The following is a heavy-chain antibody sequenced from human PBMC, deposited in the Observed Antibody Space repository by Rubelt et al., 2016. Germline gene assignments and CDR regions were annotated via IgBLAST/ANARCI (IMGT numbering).Heavy chain of an antibody. CDR2: INPSGGST. V-gene: IGHV1-46*01. D-gene: IGHD1-1*01. J-gene: IGHJ5*02. Sequence: QVQLVQSGAEVKKPGASVKVSCKASGYTFTSHYMHWVRQAPGQGLEWMGIINPSGGSTSYAQKLQGRVTMTRDTSISTAYMELSRLRSDDTAVYYCARGVGTAFDPWGQGTLVTVSS. CDR1: GYTFTSHY. CDR3: ARGVGTAFDP.